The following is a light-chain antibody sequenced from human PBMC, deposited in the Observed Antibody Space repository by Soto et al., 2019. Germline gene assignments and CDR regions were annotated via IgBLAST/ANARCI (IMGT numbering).Light chain of an antibody. CDR2: GAA. CDR1: QTISSDY. CDR3: QRYGSSPT. J-gene: IGKJ1*01. V-gene: IGKV3-20*01. Sequence: EILLTQSPGTLSLSPGERATLSCRASQTISSDYLAWYQQKPGQAPRLLIFGAATRAADIPDRFSGSGSGTDFTLTISRMEPEDFAVDYCQRYGSSPTFGQGTQVEIK.